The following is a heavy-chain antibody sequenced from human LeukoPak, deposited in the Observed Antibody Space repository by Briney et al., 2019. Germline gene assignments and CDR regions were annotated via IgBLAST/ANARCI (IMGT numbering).Heavy chain of an antibody. CDR2: IYSSGST. Sequence: SETLSLTCTVSGGSISSNYWNWIRQPPGKGLEWIGYIYSSGSTNYNPSLKSRVTMSVDTSKNQFYLKLMSVTAADTAVYYCANRRNDFWSGYFLHWGQGTLVTVSS. CDR3: ANRRNDFWSGYFLH. V-gene: IGHV4-4*09. J-gene: IGHJ4*02. D-gene: IGHD3-3*01. CDR1: GGSISSNY.